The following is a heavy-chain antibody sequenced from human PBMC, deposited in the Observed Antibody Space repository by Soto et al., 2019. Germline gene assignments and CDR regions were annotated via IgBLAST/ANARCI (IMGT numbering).Heavy chain of an antibody. CDR3: ATTQSYDILTGYHYYFDY. J-gene: IGHJ4*02. CDR1: GGSISSSSYY. CDR2: IYYSGST. V-gene: IGHV4-39*01. Sequence: PSETLSLTCTVSGGSISSSSYYWGWIRQPPGKGLEWIGSIYYSGSTYYNPSLKSRVTISVDTSKNQFSLKLSSVTAADTAVYYCATTQSYDILTGYHYYFDYWGQGTLVTVSS. D-gene: IGHD3-9*01.